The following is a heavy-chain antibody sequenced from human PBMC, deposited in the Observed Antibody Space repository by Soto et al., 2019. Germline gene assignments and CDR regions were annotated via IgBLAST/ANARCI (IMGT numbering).Heavy chain of an antibody. CDR3: AGGDRGACDL. J-gene: IGHJ3*01. D-gene: IGHD2-21*02. V-gene: IGHV3-74*01. CDR2: IHSDGSST. CDR1: GFTFSYYW. Sequence: EVRLVESEGGLVQPGGSLSLSCAASGFTFSYYWMHWVRQAPGQGLLWVSRIHSDGSSTTYADSVKGRFNISRDNAKNTVSLQMNSMRVEDTGVYFCAGGDRGACDLWGQGTMVTVSS.